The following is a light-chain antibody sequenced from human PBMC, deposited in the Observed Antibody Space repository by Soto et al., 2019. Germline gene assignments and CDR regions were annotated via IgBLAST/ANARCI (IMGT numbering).Light chain of an antibody. Sequence: QSVLTQPPSVSGAPGQRVTISCTGSSSNIGAGYDVHWYQQLPGTAPKLLIYGNSNRPSGVPDRFSGSKSGPSASLAITGLQAEDEADYSCQSYDSSLSCLVVGTGTKLTVL. CDR3: QSYDSSLSCLV. CDR1: SSNIGAGYD. V-gene: IGLV1-40*01. J-gene: IGLJ1*01. CDR2: GNS.